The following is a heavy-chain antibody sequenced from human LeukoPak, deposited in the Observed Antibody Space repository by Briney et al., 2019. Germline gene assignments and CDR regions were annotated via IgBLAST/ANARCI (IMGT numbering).Heavy chain of an antibody. V-gene: IGHV4-61*01. CDR3: ARTDKSDAFDI. CDR2: IYYSGST. CDR1: GYSISSGYY. J-gene: IGHJ3*02. D-gene: IGHD3-9*01. Sequence: PSETLSLTCAVSGYSISSGYYWSWIRQPPGKGLEWIGYIYYSGSTNYNPSLKSRVTISVDTSKNQFSLKLSSVTAADTAVYYCARTDKSDAFDIWGQGTMVTVSS.